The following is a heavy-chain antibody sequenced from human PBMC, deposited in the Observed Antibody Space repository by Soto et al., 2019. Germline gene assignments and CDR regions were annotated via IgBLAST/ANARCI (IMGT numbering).Heavy chain of an antibody. CDR3: ARHLLAGVDY. D-gene: IGHD2-8*01. CDR2: IYYSGNT. J-gene: IGHJ4*02. Sequence: QLQLQESGPGLVKPPETLSLTCTVSGGSISSSNSYWGWIRQPPGKGLEWIGNIYYSGNTYYNPSLKSRVTMSVDTSTNQSSLRLNAVTADDSAMYLCARHLLAGVDYWGQGTLVTVSS. V-gene: IGHV4-39*01. CDR1: GGSISSSNSY.